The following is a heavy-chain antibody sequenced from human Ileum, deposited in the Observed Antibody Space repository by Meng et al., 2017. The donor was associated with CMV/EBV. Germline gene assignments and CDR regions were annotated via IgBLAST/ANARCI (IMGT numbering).Heavy chain of an antibody. CDR2: IWYDGSNK. CDR1: GFTFSSYG. V-gene: IGHV3-33*06. Sequence: GESLKISCAASGFTFSSYGMHWVRQAPGKGLEWVAVIWYDGSNKYYADSVKGRFTISRDNSKNTLYLQMNSLRAEDTAVYYCAKAALVGATHGWFEPWGQGTLVTVSS. J-gene: IGHJ5*02. CDR3: AKAALVGATHGWFEP. D-gene: IGHD1-26*01.